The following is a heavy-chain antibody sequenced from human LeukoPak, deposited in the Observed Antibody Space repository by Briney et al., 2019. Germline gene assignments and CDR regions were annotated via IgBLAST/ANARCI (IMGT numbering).Heavy chain of an antibody. J-gene: IGHJ4*02. CDR2: IKHDGSEK. Sequence: PGGSLRLSCAASGFIFTNYFMSWVRRAPGKGLEWVASIKHDGSEKYYVDSVRGQFTISRDNTMNSLYLQMSSLRAEDTAVYYCATDRGWRTSGYYLYYFEYWGQGTLVTYSS. CDR3: ATDRGWRTSGYYLYYFEY. D-gene: IGHD3-3*01. V-gene: IGHV3-7*01. CDR1: GFIFTNYF.